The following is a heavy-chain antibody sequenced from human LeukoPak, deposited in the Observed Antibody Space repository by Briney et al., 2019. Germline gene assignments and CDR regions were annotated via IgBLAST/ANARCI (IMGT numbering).Heavy chain of an antibody. Sequence: SVKVSCKASGGTFSSYTISWVRQAPGQGLEWMGRIIPILGIANYAQKFQGRVTITADKSTSTAYMELSSLRSEDTAVYYCARYVVVPAANQGGNWFDPWGQGTLATVSS. CDR2: IIPILGIA. CDR3: ARYVVVPAANQGGNWFDP. J-gene: IGHJ5*02. V-gene: IGHV1-69*02. CDR1: GGTFSSYT. D-gene: IGHD2-2*01.